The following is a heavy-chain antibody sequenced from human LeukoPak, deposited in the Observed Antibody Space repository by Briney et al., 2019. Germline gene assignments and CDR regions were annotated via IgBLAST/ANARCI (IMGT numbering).Heavy chain of an antibody. CDR2: ISYDGSNK. J-gene: IGHJ5*02. V-gene: IGHV3-30*03. D-gene: IGHD3-9*01. CDR1: GFTFSSYG. Sequence: PGGSLRLSCAASGFTFSSYGMHWVRQAPVKGLEWVAVISYDGSNKYYADSVKGRFTISRDNAKNSLYLQMNSLRAEDTAVYYCARDYRYPWGQGTLVTVSS. CDR3: ARDYRYP.